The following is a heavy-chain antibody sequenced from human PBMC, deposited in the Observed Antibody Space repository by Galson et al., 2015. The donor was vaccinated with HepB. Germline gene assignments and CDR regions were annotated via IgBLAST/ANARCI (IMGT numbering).Heavy chain of an antibody. CDR3: AKGRSDILTGYSFVPSSFDY. Sequence: SLRLSCAASGFTFSSYAMSWVRQAPGKGLEWVSAISGSGGSTYYADSVKGRFTISRDNSKNTLYLQMNSLRAEDTAVYYCAKGRSDILTGYSFVPSSFDYWGQGTLVTVSS. CDR1: GFTFSSYA. D-gene: IGHD3-9*01. J-gene: IGHJ4*02. V-gene: IGHV3-23*01. CDR2: ISGSGGST.